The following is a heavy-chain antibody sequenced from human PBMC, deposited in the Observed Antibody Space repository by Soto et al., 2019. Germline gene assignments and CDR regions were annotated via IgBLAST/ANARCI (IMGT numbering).Heavy chain of an antibody. Sequence: GESLKISCKGSGYSFTSYWIGWVRQMPGKGLEWMGIIYPGDSDTRYSPSFQGQVTISADKSISTAYLQWSSLKASDTAMYYCARQVWDYDFWSGYQHNYYYYGMDVWGQGTTVTAP. CDR2: IYPGDSDT. CDR1: GYSFTSYW. D-gene: IGHD3-3*01. CDR3: ARQVWDYDFWSGYQHNYYYYGMDV. J-gene: IGHJ6*02. V-gene: IGHV5-51*01.